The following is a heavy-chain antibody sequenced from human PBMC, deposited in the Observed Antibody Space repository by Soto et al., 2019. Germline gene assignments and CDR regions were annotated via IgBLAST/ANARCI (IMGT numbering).Heavy chain of an antibody. CDR1: GYTFANFD. CDR2: VSNRNGVT. D-gene: IGHD6-19*01. V-gene: IGHV1-18*04. CDR3: ARERLNTGWYGFDY. Sequence: ASVKVSCKTSGYTFANFDFSWVRQAPGQGLEWMGWVSNRNGVTNYAENFRDRVTISTETSTNTVYMELRSLRSDEKAVYFCARERLNTGWYGFDYWGQGTQVTVSS. J-gene: IGHJ4*02.